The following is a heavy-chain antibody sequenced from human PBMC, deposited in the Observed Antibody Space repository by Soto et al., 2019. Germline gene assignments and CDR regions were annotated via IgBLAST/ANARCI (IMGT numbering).Heavy chain of an antibody. CDR1: GFTFSSCG. Sequence: GGSLRLSCAASGFTFSSCGMHWVRQAPGKGLEWVAVIWYDGSNKYYADSVKGRFTISRDNSKNTLYLQMNSLRAEDTAVYYCARDDGYSGYGTFDYWGQGTLVTVSS. CDR2: IWYDGSNK. CDR3: ARDDGYSGYGTFDY. V-gene: IGHV3-33*01. J-gene: IGHJ4*02. D-gene: IGHD5-12*01.